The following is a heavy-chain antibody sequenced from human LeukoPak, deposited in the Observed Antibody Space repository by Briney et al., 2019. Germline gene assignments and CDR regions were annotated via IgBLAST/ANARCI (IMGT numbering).Heavy chain of an antibody. CDR1: GFTFSTYG. CDR3: ASAYGDYFNPTER. CDR2: IRYDGNNK. D-gene: IGHD4-17*01. Sequence: GGSLRLSCAASGFTFSTYGMHWVRQAPGKGLEWVAFIRYDGNNKYYADSVKGRFTISRDNSKNTLYLQMNGLRADDTAVYYCASAYGDYFNPTERWGQGTLVTVSS. V-gene: IGHV3-30*02. J-gene: IGHJ4*02.